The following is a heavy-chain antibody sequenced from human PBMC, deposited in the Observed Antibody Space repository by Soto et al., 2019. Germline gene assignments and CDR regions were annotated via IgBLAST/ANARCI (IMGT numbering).Heavy chain of an antibody. CDR1: GGTFSSYA. V-gene: IGHV1-69*13. CDR2: IIPIFGTA. Sequence: ASVKVSCKASGGTFSSYAISWVRQAPGQGLEWMGGIIPIFGTANYAQKFQGRVTITADESTSTAYMELSSLRSEDTAVYYCARDLSPRTYYYDSSSRRDGMDVWGQGTTVTVSS. D-gene: IGHD3-22*01. J-gene: IGHJ6*02. CDR3: ARDLSPRTYYYDSSSRRDGMDV.